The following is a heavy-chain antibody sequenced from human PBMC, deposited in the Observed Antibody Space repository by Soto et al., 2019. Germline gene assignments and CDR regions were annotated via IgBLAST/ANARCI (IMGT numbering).Heavy chain of an antibody. CDR3: ARGYCSGGSCYPNNWFDS. J-gene: IGHJ5*01. CDR2: INHSGST. V-gene: IGHV4-34*01. CDR1: GGSFSGYY. D-gene: IGHD2-15*01. Sequence: SETLSLTCAVYGGSFSGYYWSWIRQPPGKGLEWIGEINHSGSTNYNPSLKSRVTISVDTSKNQFSLKLSSVTAADTAVYYCARGYCSGGSCYPNNWFDSRGQGTLVTVSS.